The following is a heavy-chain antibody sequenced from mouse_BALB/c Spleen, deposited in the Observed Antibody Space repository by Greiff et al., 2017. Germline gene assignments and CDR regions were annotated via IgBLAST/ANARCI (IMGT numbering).Heavy chain of an antibody. V-gene: IGHV1S22*01. Sequence: LQQPGSELVRPGASVKLSCKASGYTFTSYWMHWVKQRHGQGLEWIGNIYPGSGSTNYDEKFKSKGTLTVDTSSSTAYMHLSSLTSEDSAVYYCTAMITPYYYAMDYWGRGTSVTVSS. D-gene: IGHD2-4*01. CDR3: TAMITPYYYAMDY. CDR1: GYTFTSYW. J-gene: IGHJ4*01. CDR2: IYPGSGST.